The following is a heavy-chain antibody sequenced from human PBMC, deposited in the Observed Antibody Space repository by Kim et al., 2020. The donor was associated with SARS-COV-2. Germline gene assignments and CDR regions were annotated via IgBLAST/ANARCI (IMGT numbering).Heavy chain of an antibody. CDR3: ASTGYSSGWYFIDY. D-gene: IGHD6-19*01. CDR1: GFTFSSYA. V-gene: IGHV3-30*04. J-gene: IGHJ4*02. Sequence: GGSLRLSCAASGFTFSSYAMHWVRQAPGKGLEWVAVISYDGSNKYYADSVKGRFTISRDNSKNTLYLQMNSLRAEDTAVYYCASTGYSSGWYFIDYWGQG. CDR2: ISYDGSNK.